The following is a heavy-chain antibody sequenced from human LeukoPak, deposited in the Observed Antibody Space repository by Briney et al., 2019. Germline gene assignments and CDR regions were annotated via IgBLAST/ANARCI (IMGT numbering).Heavy chain of an antibody. CDR2: IIPIFGTA. D-gene: IGHD3-22*01. V-gene: IGHV1-69*13. CDR3: ARELYYDSSGYHNWFDP. CDR1: GGTFSSYA. J-gene: IGHJ5*02. Sequence: SVTASCKASGGTFSSYAISWVRQAPGQGLEWMGGIIPIFGTANYAQKFQGRVTITADESTSTAYMELSSLRSEDTAVYYCARELYYDSSGYHNWFDPWGQGTLVTVSS.